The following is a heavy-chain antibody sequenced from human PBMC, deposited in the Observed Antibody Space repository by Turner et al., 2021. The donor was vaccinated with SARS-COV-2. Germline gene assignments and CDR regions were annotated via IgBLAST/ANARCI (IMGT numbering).Heavy chain of an antibody. Sequence: EVQLVESGGGLVEPGGSVRLSCGASASTFSSYSRNWVRQALGKGLEWVSSISSRSIYIYYADSVKGRFTISRNNAKNSLYQQMDSLRAEDTAVYDCARDFDDFWSGYYERALDIWGQGTMVTVSS. CDR3: ARDFDDFWSGYYERALDI. CDR2: ISSRSIYI. D-gene: IGHD3-3*01. CDR1: ASTFSSYS. J-gene: IGHJ3*02. V-gene: IGHV3-21*01.